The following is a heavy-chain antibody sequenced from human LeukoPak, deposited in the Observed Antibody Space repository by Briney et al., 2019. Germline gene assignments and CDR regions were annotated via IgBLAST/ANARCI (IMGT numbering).Heavy chain of an antibody. CDR2: INPNSGDT. CDR1: GYTFTDYY. J-gene: IGHJ4*02. Sequence: ASVKVSCKTSGYTFTDYYIHWVRQAPGQGLEWLGWINPNSGDTNYAEKFQGRVTMTSDTAVSTAYLDVSGLKSDDSAMYYCARAAYVGGNSWPGHWGQGTLVTVSS. CDR3: ARAAYVGGNSWPGH. V-gene: IGHV1-2*02. D-gene: IGHD3-10*02.